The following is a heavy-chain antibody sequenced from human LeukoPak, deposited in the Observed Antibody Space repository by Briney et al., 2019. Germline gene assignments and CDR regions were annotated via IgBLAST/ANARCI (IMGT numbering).Heavy chain of an antibody. Sequence: PSETLSLTCTVSGGSISSSSYYWGWIRQPPGKGLEWIGSIYYSGSTYYNPSLKSRVTISVDTSKNQFSLKLSSVTAADTAVYYCASFAYYYYYMDVWGKGTTVTVSS. CDR2: IYYSGST. CDR3: ASFAYYYYYMDV. J-gene: IGHJ6*03. CDR1: GGSISSSSYY. V-gene: IGHV4-39*07.